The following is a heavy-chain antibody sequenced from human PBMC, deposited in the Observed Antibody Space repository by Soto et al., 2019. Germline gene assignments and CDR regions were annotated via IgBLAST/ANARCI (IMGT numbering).Heavy chain of an antibody. CDR3: ARAPYYYDSSGYNPHGAFDI. J-gene: IGHJ3*02. D-gene: IGHD3-22*01. V-gene: IGHV4-31*03. CDR1: GGSISSGGYY. Sequence: SETLSLTCTVSGGSISSGGYYWSWIRQHPGKGLEWIGYIYYSGSTYYNPSLKSRVTISVDTSKNQFSLKLSSVTAADTAVYYCARAPYYYDSSGYNPHGAFDIWGQGTMVTVSS. CDR2: IYYSGST.